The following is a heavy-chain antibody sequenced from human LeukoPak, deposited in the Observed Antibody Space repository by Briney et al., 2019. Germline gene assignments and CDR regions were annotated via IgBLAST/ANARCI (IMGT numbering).Heavy chain of an antibody. J-gene: IGHJ4*02. CDR1: GITFSSYS. CDR3: ARDLIVGAPGEDY. V-gene: IGHV3-48*02. CDR2: ISSSSSII. D-gene: IGHD1-26*01. Sequence: GGSLRLSCAASGITFSSYSMNWVRQAPGKGLEWVSYISSSSSIIYYADSVKGRFTISRDNAKNSLYLQMNSLRDEDTAVYYCARDLIVGAPGEDYWGQGTLVIVSS.